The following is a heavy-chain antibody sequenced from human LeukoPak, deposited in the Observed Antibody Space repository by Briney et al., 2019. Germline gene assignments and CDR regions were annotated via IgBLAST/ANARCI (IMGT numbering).Heavy chain of an antibody. Sequence: PGRSLRLSCAASGFKFGDYAMHWVRQAPGKGLEWVSGISWNGGVIDYADSVKGRFTISRDNAKNSLFLQMNSLRVEDTALYYCAKVRPPGSYDNLAIEYWGQGTLVTVST. CDR2: ISWNGGVI. V-gene: IGHV3-9*01. D-gene: IGHD3-10*01. CDR1: GFKFGDYA. J-gene: IGHJ4*02. CDR3: AKVRPPGSYDNLAIEY.